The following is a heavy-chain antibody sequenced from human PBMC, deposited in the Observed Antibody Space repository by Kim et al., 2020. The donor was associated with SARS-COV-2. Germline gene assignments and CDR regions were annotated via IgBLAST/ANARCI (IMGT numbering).Heavy chain of an antibody. D-gene: IGHD3-9*01. J-gene: IGHJ2*01. V-gene: IGHV3-7*01. CDR2: IKQDGSEK. CDR3: ARDRPYDETVLRYFDWLFPRYFDL. CDR1: GFTFSSYW. Sequence: GGSLRLSCAASGFTFSSYWMSWVRQAPGKGLEWVANIKQDGSEKYYVDSVKGRFTISRDNAKNSLYLQMNSLRAEDTAVYYCARDRPYDETVLRYFDWLFPRYFDLWGRGTLVTVSS.